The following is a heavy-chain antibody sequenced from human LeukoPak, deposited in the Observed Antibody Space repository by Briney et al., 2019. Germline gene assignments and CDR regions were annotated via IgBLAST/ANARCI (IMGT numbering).Heavy chain of an antibody. V-gene: IGHV3-7*01. J-gene: IGHJ4*02. Sequence: GGSLRLSCAASGFTFSTYWMSWVRQAPGKGLEWVANIKQDGSEKYYVGSVKGRFTISRDNAKNSLYLQMNSLRAEDTAMYYCARDSAGNDYWGQGTLVTVSS. CDR3: ARDSAGNDY. CDR2: IKQDGSEK. D-gene: IGHD6-13*01. CDR1: GFTFSTYW.